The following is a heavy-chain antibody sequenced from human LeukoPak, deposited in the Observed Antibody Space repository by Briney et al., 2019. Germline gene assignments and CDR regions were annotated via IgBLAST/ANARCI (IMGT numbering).Heavy chain of an antibody. CDR3: AREASGTFFN. Sequence: SETLSLTCSVSRGSISSDSWTWIRQPPGKTLEWVGKIHSGGSTNYNPSLRGRVTISVDNSRKYFSLRLTSVTSADTAVYYCAREASGTFFNWGQGTLVSVSS. D-gene: IGHD1-26*01. CDR2: IHSGGST. J-gene: IGHJ4*02. CDR1: RGSISSDS. V-gene: IGHV4-59*01.